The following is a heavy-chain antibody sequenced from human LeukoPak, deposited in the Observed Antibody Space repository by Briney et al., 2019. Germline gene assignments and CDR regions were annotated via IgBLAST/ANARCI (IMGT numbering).Heavy chain of an antibody. CDR2: IYYSGST. Sequence: SETLSLTCTVSGGSISSYYWSWIRQPPGKGLEWIGYIYYSGSTNYNPSLKSRVTISIDTSKNQFSLKLSSVTAADTAVYYCARDGTGDAFDIWGQGTMVTVSS. J-gene: IGHJ3*02. CDR3: ARDGTGDAFDI. D-gene: IGHD1-7*01. V-gene: IGHV4-59*01. CDR1: GGSISSYY.